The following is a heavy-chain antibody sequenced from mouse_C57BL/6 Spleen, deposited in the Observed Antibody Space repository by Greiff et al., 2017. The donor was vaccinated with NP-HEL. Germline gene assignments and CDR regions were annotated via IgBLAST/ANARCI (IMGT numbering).Heavy chain of an antibody. D-gene: IGHD1-1*01. CDR2: FYPGSGSI. J-gene: IGHJ1*03. CDR1: GYTFTEYT. Sequence: QVQLQQSGAELVKPGASVKLSCKASGYTFTEYTIHWVKQRSGQGLEWIGWFYPGSGSIKYNEKFKDKATLTADKSSSTVYMELSRLTSEDSAVYFCARHAHYYGSSSYWYFDVWGTGTTVTVSS. CDR3: ARHAHYYGSSSYWYFDV. V-gene: IGHV1-62-2*01.